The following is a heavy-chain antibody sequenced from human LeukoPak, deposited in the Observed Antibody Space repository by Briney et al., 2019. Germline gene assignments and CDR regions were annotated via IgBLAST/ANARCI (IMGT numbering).Heavy chain of an antibody. CDR3: AKLTTS. CDR2: INQNGGQS. V-gene: IGHV3-7*03. D-gene: IGHD4-11*01. CDR1: GFSFSNYW. J-gene: IGHJ4*02. Sequence: GGSLRLSCEASGFSFSNYWMTWVRQAPGKGLEWVADINQNGGQSYYVDSVKGRFTLSRDNAKSSLFLQLNSLRAEDTAVYYCAKLTTSWGQGTLDTVSS.